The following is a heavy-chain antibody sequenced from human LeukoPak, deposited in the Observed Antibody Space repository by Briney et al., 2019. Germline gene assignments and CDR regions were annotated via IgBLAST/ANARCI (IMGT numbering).Heavy chain of an antibody. CDR1: GGSISSSSYY. J-gene: IGHJ6*03. D-gene: IGHD3-10*01. V-gene: IGHV4-39*01. CDR2: MSYSGST. CDR3: ARFYTTSQYGSGYMDV. Sequence: PSETLSLTCTVSGGSISSSSYYWGWIRQPPGKGLEWIGSMSYSGSTCYNPSLKSRVTIAVDTSKTQFSLKLSSVTAADTSVYYCARFYTTSQYGSGYMDVWGKGTTVTVSS.